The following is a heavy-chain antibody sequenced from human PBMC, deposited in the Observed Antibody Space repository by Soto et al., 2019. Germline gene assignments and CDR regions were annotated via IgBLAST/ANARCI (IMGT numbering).Heavy chain of an antibody. D-gene: IGHD2-15*01. J-gene: IGHJ3*02. CDR3: ARQLVVVAAAAKSDAFDI. CDR2: MNPNSGNT. V-gene: IGHV1-8*01. CDR1: GYTFTSYD. Sequence: QVQLVQSGAEVKKPGASVKVSCKASGYTFTSYDINWVRQATGQGLELMGWMNPNSGNTGYAQKFQGRVTMTRNTSICTAYMELSSLRSEDTAVYYCARQLVVVAAAAKSDAFDILGKGTMVTVSS.